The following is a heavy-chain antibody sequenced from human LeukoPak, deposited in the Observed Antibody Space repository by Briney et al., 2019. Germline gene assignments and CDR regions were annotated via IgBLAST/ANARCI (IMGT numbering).Heavy chain of an antibody. CDR3: AREVDSSGYSRFDY. Sequence: GGSLRLSCAASGFTFSSYAMHWVRQAPGKGLEWVAVISYDGSNKYYADSVKGRFTISRDNSKNTLYLQMNSLRAEDTAVYYCAREVDSSGYSRFDYWGQGTLVTVSS. D-gene: IGHD3-22*01. CDR2: ISYDGSNK. CDR1: GFTFSSYA. J-gene: IGHJ4*02. V-gene: IGHV3-30-3*01.